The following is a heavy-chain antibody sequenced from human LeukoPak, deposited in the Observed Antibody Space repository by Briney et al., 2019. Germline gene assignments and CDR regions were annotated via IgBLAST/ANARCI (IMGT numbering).Heavy chain of an antibody. CDR1: GYTFTGYY. D-gene: IGHD3-22*01. J-gene: IGHJ4*02. CDR3: AVKGYDSSGYYVFDY. CDR2: INPNSGGT. Sequence: ASMKVSCKASGYTFTGYYMHWVRQAPGQGLEWMGWINPNSGGTNYAQKFQGRVTMTRDTSISTAYMELSRLRSDDTAVYYCAVKGYDSSGYYVFDYWGQGTLVTVS. V-gene: IGHV1-2*02.